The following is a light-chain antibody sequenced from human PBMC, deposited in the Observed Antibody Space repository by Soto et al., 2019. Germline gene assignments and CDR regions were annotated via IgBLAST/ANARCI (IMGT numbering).Light chain of an antibody. CDR3: QQRYNPYT. V-gene: IGKV3-11*01. Sequence: EIVLTQSPATLSLSPGERATLSCRASQTVSRYLAWYQQKPGQAPRLLIYDATNRATGIPARFSGSGSGTDFTLTISSLEPEDFAVYHCQQRYNPYTFGQGTKLEIK. CDR2: DAT. J-gene: IGKJ2*01. CDR1: QTVSRY.